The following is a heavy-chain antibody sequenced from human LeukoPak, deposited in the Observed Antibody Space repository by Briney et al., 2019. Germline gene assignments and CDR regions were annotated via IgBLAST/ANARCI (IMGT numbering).Heavy chain of an antibody. D-gene: IGHD6-19*01. CDR3: ARDPPTGYSSGWYFDY. Sequence: GGSLRLSCAASGFTFDDYGMGWVRQAPGKGLEWVSGINWNGGSTGYADSVKGRFTISRDNAKNSLYLQMNSLRAEDTALYYCARDPPTGYSSGWYFDYWGQGTLVTVSS. J-gene: IGHJ4*02. CDR1: GFTFDDYG. V-gene: IGHV3-20*04. CDR2: INWNGGST.